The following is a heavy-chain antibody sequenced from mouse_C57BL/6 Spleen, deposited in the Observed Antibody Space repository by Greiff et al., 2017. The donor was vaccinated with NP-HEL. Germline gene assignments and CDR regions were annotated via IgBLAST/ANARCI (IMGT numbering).Heavy chain of an antibody. CDR3: ARGGPGGSSFDY. Sequence: VQLQQPGAELVKPGASVKLSCKASGYTFTSYWMQWVKQRPGQGLEWIGEIDPSDSYTNYNQKFKGKATLTVDTSSSTAYMQLSSLTSEDSAVYYCARGGPGGSSFDYWGQGTTLTVSS. J-gene: IGHJ2*01. CDR2: IDPSDSYT. D-gene: IGHD1-1*01. CDR1: GYTFTSYW. V-gene: IGHV1-50*01.